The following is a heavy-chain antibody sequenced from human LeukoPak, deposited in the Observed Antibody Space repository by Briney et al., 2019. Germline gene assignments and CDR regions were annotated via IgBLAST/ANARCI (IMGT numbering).Heavy chain of an antibody. Sequence: GGSLRLSCAASGFTFSSYGMHWVRQAPGKGLEWVAVISYDGSNKYYADSVKGRFTISRDNSKNTLYLQMNSLRAEDTAVYYCAKDLYLTGYNFDYWGQGTLVTVSS. J-gene: IGHJ4*02. V-gene: IGHV3-30*18. CDR1: GFTFSSYG. CDR2: ISYDGSNK. CDR3: AKDLYLTGYNFDY. D-gene: IGHD3-9*01.